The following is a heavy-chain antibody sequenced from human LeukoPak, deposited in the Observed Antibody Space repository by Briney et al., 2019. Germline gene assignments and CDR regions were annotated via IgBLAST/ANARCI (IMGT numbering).Heavy chain of an antibody. V-gene: IGHV5-51*01. CDR3: ARQAYGSHFDAFDI. CDR2: IYPDDSET. J-gene: IGHJ3*02. CDR1: GYRFTTDY. Sequence: GESLKISCKASGYRFTTDYIGWVRQMPGKGLEWMGIIYPDDSETNYSPSFQGQVSMSVDKSITTAYLQWSSLKASDSAIYYCARQAYGSHFDAFDIWGQGTMVTVSS. D-gene: IGHD3-22*01.